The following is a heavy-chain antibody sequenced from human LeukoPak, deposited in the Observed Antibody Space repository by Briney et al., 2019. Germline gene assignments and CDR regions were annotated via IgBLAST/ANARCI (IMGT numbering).Heavy chain of an antibody. J-gene: IGHJ6*02. CDR2: ISGSGGST. CDR3: AKELSGATNYYYYHGMDV. Sequence: GGSLRLSCAASGFTFSSYAMSWVRQAPGKGLEWVSAISGSGGSTYYADSVKGRFTISRDNSKNTLYLQMNSLRAEDTAVYYCAKELSGATNYYYYHGMDVWGQGTTVTVSS. D-gene: IGHD1-26*01. V-gene: IGHV3-23*01. CDR1: GFTFSSYA.